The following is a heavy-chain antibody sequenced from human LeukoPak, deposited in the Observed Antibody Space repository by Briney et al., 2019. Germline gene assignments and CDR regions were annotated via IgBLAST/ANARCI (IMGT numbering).Heavy chain of an antibody. CDR2: ISYDGGNK. Sequence: GRSLRLFCAASGFTFSSYAMHWVRQAPGKGLEWVAVISYDGGNKYYADYVKGRFTISRDNSKNTLYLQMNSLRAEDTAVYYCARGGYSYGSVKDFDYWGQGTLVTVSS. J-gene: IGHJ4*02. CDR3: ARGGYSYGSVKDFDY. V-gene: IGHV3-30-3*01. CDR1: GFTFSSYA. D-gene: IGHD5-18*01.